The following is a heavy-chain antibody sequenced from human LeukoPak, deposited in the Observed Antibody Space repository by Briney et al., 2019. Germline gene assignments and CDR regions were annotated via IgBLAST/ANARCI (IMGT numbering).Heavy chain of an antibody. CDR1: GYTFTSYG. CDR3: AVSLTTGGYHGMDV. D-gene: IGHD1-1*01. CDR2: FDPEDGET. V-gene: IGHV1-24*01. J-gene: IGHJ6*02. Sequence: ASVKVSCKASGYTFTSYGISWVRQAPGKGLEWMGRFDPEDGETIYARKFQGRVTMTEDTSTDTAYMELSSLRSEDTAVYFCAVSLTTGGYHGMDVWGQGTTVTVSS.